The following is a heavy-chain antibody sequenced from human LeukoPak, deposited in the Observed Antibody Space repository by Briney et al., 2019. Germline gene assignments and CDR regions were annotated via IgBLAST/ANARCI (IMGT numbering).Heavy chain of an antibody. Sequence: SETLSLTCAVYGGSFSGYYWSWIRQPPGKGLEWIGEINHSGSTNYNPSPKSRVTISVDTSKNQFSLKLSSVTAADTAVYYCARLLRPTKVMDYWGQGTLVTVSS. D-gene: IGHD2-21*01. CDR3: ARLLRPTKVMDY. J-gene: IGHJ4*02. V-gene: IGHV4-34*01. CDR2: INHSGST. CDR1: GGSFSGYY.